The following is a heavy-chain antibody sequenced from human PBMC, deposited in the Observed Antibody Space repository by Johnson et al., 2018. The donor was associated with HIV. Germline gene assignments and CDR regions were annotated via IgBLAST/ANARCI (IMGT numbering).Heavy chain of an antibody. D-gene: IGHD4-11*01. Sequence: VQLVESGGGLAKPAWSPRLSCAASGFTFDDYAMHWVRQAPGKGLEWVSGISWNSGSIAYADSVKGRFTISRDNAKNSLYVQMNSLRAEDTAVYYCAKDTYSHRLTVTESGFDIWGQGTMVTVSS. V-gene: IGHV3-9*01. CDR2: ISWNSGSI. J-gene: IGHJ3*02. CDR3: AKDTYSHRLTVTESGFDI. CDR1: GFTFDDYA.